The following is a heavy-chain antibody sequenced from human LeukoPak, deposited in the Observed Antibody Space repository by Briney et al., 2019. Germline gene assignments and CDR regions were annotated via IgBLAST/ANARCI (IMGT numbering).Heavy chain of an antibody. J-gene: IGHJ6*03. CDR2: ISTSSTYI. CDR1: GFTFNNYS. V-gene: IGHV3-21*06. Sequence: PGGSLRLSCAASGFTFNNYSMNWVRQAPGKGLEWVSSISTSSTYIYYADSLKGRFTISRDNAKNSMYLQMSSLRAEDTAVYYCARGKTYYYYMDAWGKGTTVTVSS. CDR3: ARGKTYYYYMDA.